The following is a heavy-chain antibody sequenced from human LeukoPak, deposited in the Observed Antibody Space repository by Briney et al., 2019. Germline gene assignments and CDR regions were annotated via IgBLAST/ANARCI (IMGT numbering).Heavy chain of an antibody. CDR1: GFTFSRHW. CDR2: MNQDGSAI. CDR3: ARTVPGYPDDYFDY. J-gene: IGHJ4*02. V-gene: IGHV3-7*01. Sequence: GGSLRLSCAASGFTFSRHWMSWVRQTPGKGLERVAHMNQDGSAIYYVDSVKGRFTISRDNAKNSLCLQMTGLTVADTAVYYCARTVPGYPDDYFDYWGQGTLDTVSS. D-gene: IGHD6-19*01.